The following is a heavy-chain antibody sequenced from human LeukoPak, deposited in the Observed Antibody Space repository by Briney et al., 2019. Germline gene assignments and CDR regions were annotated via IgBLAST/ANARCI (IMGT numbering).Heavy chain of an antibody. D-gene: IGHD3-10*01. J-gene: IGHJ4*02. CDR2: ISANDGNT. CDR1: GYTFTSYG. Sequence: ASVKVYCKASGYTFTSYGISWVRQAPGQGLEWMGWISANDGNTDYPQKLQGRVTMTTDTSTSTAYMELRSLRSDDTAVYYCARESHVTREDYWGQGTLVTVSS. CDR3: ARESHVTREDY. V-gene: IGHV1-18*01.